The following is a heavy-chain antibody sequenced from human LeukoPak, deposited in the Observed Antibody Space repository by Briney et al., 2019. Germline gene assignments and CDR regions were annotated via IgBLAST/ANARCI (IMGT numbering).Heavy chain of an antibody. D-gene: IGHD2-15*01. V-gene: IGHV1-46*01. CDR3: ARESFDGGSCYDY. CDR2: INPSGGST. Sequence: ASVKVSCKASGDTFSSYAISWVRQAPGQGLEWMGIINPSGGSTSYAQKFQGRVTMTRDTSTSTVYMELSSLRSEDTAVYYCARESFDGGSCYDYWGQGTLVTVSS. J-gene: IGHJ4*02. CDR1: GDTFSSYA.